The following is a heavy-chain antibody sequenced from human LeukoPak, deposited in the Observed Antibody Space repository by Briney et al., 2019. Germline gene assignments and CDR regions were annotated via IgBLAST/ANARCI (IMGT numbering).Heavy chain of an antibody. CDR3: ARRRPSHYFDY. V-gene: IGHV4-39*01. CDR2: IYYSGST. CDR1: GGSISSSSYY. J-gene: IGHJ4*02. Sequence: SETLSLTCTVSGGSISSSSYYWGWIRQPPGKGLEWIGSIYYSGSTYYNPSLKSRVTISVDPSKNQFSLQLSSVTAADTAVYYCARRRPSHYFDYWGQGTLVTVSS.